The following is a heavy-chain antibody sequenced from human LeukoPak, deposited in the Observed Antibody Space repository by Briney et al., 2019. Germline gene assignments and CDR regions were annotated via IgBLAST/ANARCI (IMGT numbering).Heavy chain of an antibody. D-gene: IGHD5-18*01. CDR1: GYAFTNYY. V-gene: IGHV1-46*01. J-gene: IGHJ4*02. CDR3: ARAGKDTAMVTSDY. CDR2: INPSGGST. Sequence: ASVKVSCKASGYAFTNYYMHWVRQAPGQGLGWVGIINPSGGSTSYEQKFQGRVTMTRDTTTSTFYMELSSLRSEDTAVYYCARAGKDTAMVTSDYWGQGTLVTVSS.